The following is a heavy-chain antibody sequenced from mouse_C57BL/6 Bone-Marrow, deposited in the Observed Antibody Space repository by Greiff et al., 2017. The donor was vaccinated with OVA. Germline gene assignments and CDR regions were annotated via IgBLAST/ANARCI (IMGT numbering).Heavy chain of an antibody. D-gene: IGHD1-1*01. V-gene: IGHV1-69*01. J-gene: IGHJ2*01. CDR3: ARGAYYYDY. Sequence: QVQLQQPGAELVMPGASVKLSCKASGYTFTSYWMHWVKQRPGQGLEWIGEIDPSDSYTNYNQKFKGKSTLPVDKSSSTAYMQLSSLTSEDSAVYYCARGAYYYDYWGQGTTLTVSS. CDR1: GYTFTSYW. CDR2: IDPSDSYT.